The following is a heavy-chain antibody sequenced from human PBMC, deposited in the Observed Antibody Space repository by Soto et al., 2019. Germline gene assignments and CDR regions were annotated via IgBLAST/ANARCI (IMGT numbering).Heavy chain of an antibody. CDR3: ARARTTVVKNDWFDP. J-gene: IGHJ5*02. CDR1: GFTFSSYW. Sequence: GGSLRLSCAASGFTFSSYWMHWVRQAPGKGLVWVSRINSDGSSTSYADSVKGRFTISRDNAKNTLYLQMNSLRAEDTAVYYCARARTTVVKNDWFDPWGQGTLVTVSS. CDR2: INSDGSST. D-gene: IGHD4-17*01. V-gene: IGHV3-74*01.